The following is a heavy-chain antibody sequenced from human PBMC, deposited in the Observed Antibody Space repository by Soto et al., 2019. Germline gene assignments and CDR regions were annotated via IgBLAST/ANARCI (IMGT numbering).Heavy chain of an antibody. V-gene: IGHV5-51*01. CDR2: IYPGDSDT. CDR3: ARTVRRITMIVVVPNDAFDI. D-gene: IGHD3-22*01. Sequence: GESLKISCKGSGYSFTSYWIGWVRQMPGKGLEWMGIIYPGDSDTRYSPSFQGQVTISADKSISTAYLQWSSLKASDTAMYYCARTVRRITMIVVVPNDAFDIWGQGTMVTVSS. J-gene: IGHJ3*02. CDR1: GYSFTSYW.